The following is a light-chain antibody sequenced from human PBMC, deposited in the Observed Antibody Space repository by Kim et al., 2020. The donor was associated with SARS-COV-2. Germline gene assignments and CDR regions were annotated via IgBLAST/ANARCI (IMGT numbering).Light chain of an antibody. CDR3: CSFAGSYTFEV. Sequence: PGQSVTISCTGTRSDVGNYVSWYQQHPGKAPKHLIYEVSERPSGVPDRFSGSKADNTASLTISGLQAEDEADYYCCSFAGSYTFEVFGGGTQLTVL. V-gene: IGLV2-11*01. CDR2: EVS. CDR1: RSDVGNY. J-gene: IGLJ2*01.